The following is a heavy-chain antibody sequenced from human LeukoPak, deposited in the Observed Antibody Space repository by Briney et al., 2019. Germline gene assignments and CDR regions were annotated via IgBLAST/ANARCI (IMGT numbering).Heavy chain of an antibody. V-gene: IGHV3-23*01. D-gene: IGHD6-6*01. Sequence: GGSLRLSCAASGFTFSSHAMSWVRQAPGKGLEWVSAISGSGGSTYYADSVKGRFTISRDNSKNTLYLQMNSLRAEDTAVYYCAKDSPRWRSSPSYFDYWGQGTLVTVSS. CDR1: GFTFSSHA. CDR2: ISGSGGST. J-gene: IGHJ4*02. CDR3: AKDSPRWRSSPSYFDY.